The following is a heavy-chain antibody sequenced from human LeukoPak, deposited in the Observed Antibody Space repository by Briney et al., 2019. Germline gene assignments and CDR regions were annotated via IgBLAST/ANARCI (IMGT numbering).Heavy chain of an antibody. J-gene: IGHJ5*02. CDR2: ISAYNGNT. Sequence: ASVKVSCKPSGYTFTSYGIIWVRQAPGQGLGWVGWISAYNGNTNYTQKLQGRVTMTTDTSTSTAYMELRSLRSDDTAVYYWARVNRCLSAGLYVRFDPWGQGTLVTVSS. V-gene: IGHV1-18*01. CDR3: ARVNRCLSAGLYVRFDP. CDR1: GYTFTSYG. D-gene: IGHD3-10*02.